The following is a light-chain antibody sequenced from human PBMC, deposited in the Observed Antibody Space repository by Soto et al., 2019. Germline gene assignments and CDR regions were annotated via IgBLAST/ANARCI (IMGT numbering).Light chain of an antibody. CDR3: QQVNDYQGT. V-gene: IGKV1-27*01. CDR1: QGISHY. J-gene: IGKJ5*01. Sequence: DIQMTQSPSSLSASVGDRVTITCRASQGISHYLAWYQQKPGKVPKLLIYAASTLRSGVPSRFSGSGSGTDFTLTISSLQPEDFATYYCQQVNDYQGTFGQGTRLEIK. CDR2: AAS.